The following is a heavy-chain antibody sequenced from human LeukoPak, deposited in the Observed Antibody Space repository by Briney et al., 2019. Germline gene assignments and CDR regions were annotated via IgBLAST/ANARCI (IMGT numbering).Heavy chain of an antibody. CDR2: IYTSGST. D-gene: IGHD6-13*01. J-gene: IGHJ5*02. CDR1: GGSISSYY. Sequence: SETLSLTCTVSGGSISSYYWSWIRQPPGKGLEWIGYIYTSGSTNYNPSLKSRVSISVDTSKNQFSLKLSSVTAADTAVYYCARLIAAAGTGNWFDPRGQGTLVTVSS. CDR3: ARLIAAAGTGNWFDP. V-gene: IGHV4-4*09.